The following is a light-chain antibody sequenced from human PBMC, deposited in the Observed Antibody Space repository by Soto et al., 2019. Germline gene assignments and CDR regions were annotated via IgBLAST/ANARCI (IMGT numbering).Light chain of an antibody. CDR1: QSINTW. J-gene: IGKJ2*01. CDR2: KAS. CDR3: QQYNRQYT. V-gene: IGKV1-5*03. Sequence: DIPMTQSPSTLSASVGDRVTITCRASQSINTWLAWYQQKPGKAPKLLIYKASTLESGVPSRFSGSGSGTEFTLTISSLQPDDFATYYCQQYNRQYTFGQGTKLEIK.